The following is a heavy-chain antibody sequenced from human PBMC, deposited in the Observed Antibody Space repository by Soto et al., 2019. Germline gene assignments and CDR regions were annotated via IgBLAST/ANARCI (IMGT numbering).Heavy chain of an antibody. CDR2: IAYDGSNK. Sequence: QVQLVESGGGVVQPGRSLRLSCAASGFTFSSYGMHCVRQAPGKGLEWVAVIAYDGSNKYYADSVKGRFTISRDNPKNTLDLKINSRRAEDTAVYYCAKELAELRYFDLLTSNYYHGMGVWGQGTTVTVSS. V-gene: IGHV3-30*18. J-gene: IGHJ6*02. CDR1: GFTFSSYG. CDR3: AKELAELRYFDLLTSNYYHGMGV. D-gene: IGHD3-9*01.